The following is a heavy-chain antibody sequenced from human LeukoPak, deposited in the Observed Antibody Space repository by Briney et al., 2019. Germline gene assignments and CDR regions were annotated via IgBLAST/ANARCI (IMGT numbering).Heavy chain of an antibody. J-gene: IGHJ6*03. CDR2: ISSSGSSI. D-gene: IGHD2-2*01. V-gene: IGHV3-21*01. CDR1: GFTFSRYS. Sequence: PGGSLRLSCAASGFTFSRYSMNWVRQAPGKGLEWVSSISSSGSSIYYADSVKGRFTISRDNAKNSLYLQMNSLRAEDTAVYYCARVIEGDCSSTSCYPYYYYYYYMDVWGKGTTVTISS. CDR3: ARVIEGDCSSTSCYPYYYYYYYMDV.